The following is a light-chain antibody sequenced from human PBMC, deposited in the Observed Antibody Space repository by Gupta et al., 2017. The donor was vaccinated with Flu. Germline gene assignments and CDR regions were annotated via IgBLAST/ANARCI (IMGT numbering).Light chain of an antibody. CDR2: GAS. V-gene: IGKV3-15*01. CDR1: QSLDSK. J-gene: IGKJ1*01. Sequence: EIVMTQSPATLSVSPGETATLSCRASQSLDSKLAWYQQKPGQAPRLLISGASTRATGVPGRFSGSGSGTEFTLTISSLQSEEFAVYYCQQDVSWPWTFGQGTKVEIK. CDR3: QQDVSWPWT.